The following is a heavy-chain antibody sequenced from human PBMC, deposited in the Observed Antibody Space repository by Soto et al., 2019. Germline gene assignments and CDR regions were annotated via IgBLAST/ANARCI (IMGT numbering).Heavy chain of an antibody. V-gene: IGHV1-69*01. CDR1: GGTFSSYG. Sequence: HVQLVQSGAEVKKPGSSVKVSCKASGGTFSSYGVSWVRQAPGQGLEWMGRIIPVFGIEHYAQRSQGRVTVTADESTSTAYMELSGLTSEDTAVYYCVRCLSYYDSSGYSDAFDIWGQGTLVTVSS. CDR2: IIPVFGIE. D-gene: IGHD3-22*01. CDR3: VRCLSYYDSSGYSDAFDI. J-gene: IGHJ3*02.